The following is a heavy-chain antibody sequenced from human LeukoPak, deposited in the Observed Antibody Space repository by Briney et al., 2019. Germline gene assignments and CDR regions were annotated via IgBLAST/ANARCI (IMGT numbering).Heavy chain of an antibody. CDR3: ARRSAGWGDFDC. J-gene: IGHJ4*02. Sequence: GSLRLSCTASGFTFTTCPMNWVRQAPGKGLEWVSSINDRGDSTYYAESVKGRFSISRDNSKDTLYLQMNSLRAEDTGVYFCARRSAGWGDFDCWGQGTLVTVSS. CDR2: INDRGDST. V-gene: IGHV3-23*01. CDR1: GFTFTTCP. D-gene: IGHD3-16*01.